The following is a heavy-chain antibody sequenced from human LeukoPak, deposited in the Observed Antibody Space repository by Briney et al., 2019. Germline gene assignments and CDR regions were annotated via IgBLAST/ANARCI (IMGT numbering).Heavy chain of an antibody. CDR3: ARDKYRAHYDFWSGYSPPVY. CDR1: GFAFSRYA. V-gene: IGHV3-23*01. CDR2: ISGSGGST. D-gene: IGHD3-3*01. Sequence: PGGSVGLSCEASGFAFSRYAMSWVPQAPGKGLEWVSAISGSGGSTYYADSVKGRFTISRDNAKNSLYLQMNSLRAEDTAVYYCARDKYRAHYDFWSGYSPPVYWGQGTLVTVSS. J-gene: IGHJ4*02.